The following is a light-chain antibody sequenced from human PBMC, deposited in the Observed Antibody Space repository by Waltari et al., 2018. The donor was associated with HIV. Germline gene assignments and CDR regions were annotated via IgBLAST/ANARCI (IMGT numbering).Light chain of an antibody. V-gene: IGKV4-1*01. Sequence: ILLTQSSVSVAVPMDKSAVLNCLCIRRVLYSSNNMNYLAWYQQKPGPPPKLFIYWASTRESGVPDRFSGSGSGTDFTLTINSLQTEDVAVYYCQQYYNLPYTFGLGTKLEI. CDR2: WAS. CDR1: RRVLYSSNNMNY. CDR3: QQYYNLPYT. J-gene: IGKJ2*01.